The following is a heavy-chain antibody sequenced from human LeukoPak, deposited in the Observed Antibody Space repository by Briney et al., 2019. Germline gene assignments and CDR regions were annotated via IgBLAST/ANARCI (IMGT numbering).Heavy chain of an antibody. CDR2: THAGGST. J-gene: IGHJ2*01. CDR3: ARELPLRRVDYFHGSGRSFDL. D-gene: IGHD3-10*01. Sequence: PSETLSLTCTVSADSINNYYCNWIRQPAGKGLEWLGRTHAGGSTDHNPSLKGRVSMSVDTSGTIFSLNLFSVTAADTAVYYCARELPLRRVDYFHGSGRSFDLWGRGTLVAVSS. CDR1: ADSINNYY. V-gene: IGHV4-4*07.